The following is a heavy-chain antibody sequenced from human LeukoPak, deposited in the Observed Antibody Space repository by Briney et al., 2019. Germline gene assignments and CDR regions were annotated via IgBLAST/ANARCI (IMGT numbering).Heavy chain of an antibody. CDR3: ARDSLWFGELLDY. J-gene: IGHJ4*02. CDR2: ISSSSIYI. CDR1: GFTFSSYN. Sequence: GGSLRLSCAASGFTFSSYNMNWVRQAPGKGLEWVSSISSSSIYIYYADSVKGRFTISRDNAKNSLYLQMNSLRAEDTAVYYCARDSLWFGELLDYWGQGTLVTVSS. D-gene: IGHD3-10*01. V-gene: IGHV3-21*01.